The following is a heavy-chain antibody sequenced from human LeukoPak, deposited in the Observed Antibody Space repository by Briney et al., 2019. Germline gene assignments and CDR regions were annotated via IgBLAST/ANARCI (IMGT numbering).Heavy chain of an antibody. CDR3: ARGTITTVTDS. Sequence: SETLSLTCAISGGSISSSNWWTWVRQPPGKGLEWVGEVYLRGNTNYNPSLESRATISVDESKTQLSLRLESVTAADTAVYYCARGTITTVTDSWGPGTLVTVSS. V-gene: IGHV4-4*02. CDR2: VYLRGNT. D-gene: IGHD4-17*01. CDR1: GGSISSSNW. J-gene: IGHJ4*02.